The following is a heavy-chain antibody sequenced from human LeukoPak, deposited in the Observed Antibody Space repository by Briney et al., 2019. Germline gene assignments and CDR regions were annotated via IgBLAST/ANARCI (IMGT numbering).Heavy chain of an antibody. CDR1: GFTFYIYA. D-gene: IGHD1-26*01. Sequence: GGSLRLSCAASGFTFYIYAMTWVRQAPGKGLEWVSAIGGDGHSTDYADSVKGRFTISRDNSKNTLYLQMNSLRAEDTALYYCARRAGDTPDNWGLGTLVTVSS. CDR2: IGGDGHST. J-gene: IGHJ4*02. CDR3: ARRAGDTPDN. V-gene: IGHV3-23*01.